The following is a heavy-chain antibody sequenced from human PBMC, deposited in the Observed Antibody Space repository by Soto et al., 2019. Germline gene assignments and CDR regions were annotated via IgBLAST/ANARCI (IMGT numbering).Heavy chain of an antibody. CDR2: IIPIFGAA. D-gene: IGHD4-17*01. CDR3: ARGSVYGDYTPFDY. Sequence: ASVKVSCKASGATFSSYAISWVRQAPGQGLEWMGGIIPIFGAANYAQKFQGRVTITAGESTSTAYMELSSLRSEDTAVYYCARGSVYGDYTPFDYWGQGTLVTVSS. J-gene: IGHJ4*02. V-gene: IGHV1-69*13. CDR1: GATFSSYA.